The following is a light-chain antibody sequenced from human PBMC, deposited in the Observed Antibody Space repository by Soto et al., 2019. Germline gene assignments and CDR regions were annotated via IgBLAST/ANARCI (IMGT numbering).Light chain of an antibody. V-gene: IGKV1-33*01. CDR3: QLYKNVILT. CDR1: EDVSDY. J-gene: IGKJ4*01. CDR2: DAY. Sequence: DIKMTQSPSSLSASVGDSVTLTCQASEDVSDYVNWYQQKPGRAPKLLIYDAYKLETGVPSMFSGSGFGTDFTFSIRDLLPEDFATYYCQLYKNVILTFGGGTRVDI.